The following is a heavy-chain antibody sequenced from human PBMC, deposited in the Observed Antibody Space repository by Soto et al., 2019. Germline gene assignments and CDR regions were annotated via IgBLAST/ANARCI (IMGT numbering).Heavy chain of an antibody. CDR3: ARDDVLCDGGRCYGVPLDV. V-gene: IGHV3-66*01. J-gene: IGHJ6*04. CDR1: GFTVSSKY. CDR2: IQSGGPT. D-gene: IGHD2-15*01. Sequence: EVHLVESGGGLVQPGGSLRLSCAASGFTVSSKYMSWVRQAPGKGLEWVSLIQSGGPTYYADSVTGRFTISRDTSENTLHLQMDSLRAEDTAVYYCARDDVLCDGGRCYGVPLDVWGEGTTVTVSS.